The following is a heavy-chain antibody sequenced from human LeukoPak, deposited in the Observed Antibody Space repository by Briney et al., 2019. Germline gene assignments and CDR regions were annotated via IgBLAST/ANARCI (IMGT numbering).Heavy chain of an antibody. D-gene: IGHD6-6*01. Sequence: SEALSLTCTVSGGSISSYYWSWIRQPPGKGLEWIGYIYYSGSTNYNPSLKSRVTISVDTSKNQFSLKLSSVTAADTAVYYCARVFKYSSSSTAWYYYMDVWGKGTTVTVSS. CDR3: ARVFKYSSSSTAWYYYMDV. CDR2: IYYSGST. V-gene: IGHV4-59*01. CDR1: GGSISSYY. J-gene: IGHJ6*03.